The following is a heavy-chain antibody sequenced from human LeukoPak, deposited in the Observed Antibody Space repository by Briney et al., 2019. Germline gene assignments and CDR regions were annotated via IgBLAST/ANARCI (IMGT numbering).Heavy chain of an antibody. CDR3: TREWDCYDSSGYLYHFDY. J-gene: IGHJ4*02. D-gene: IGHD3-22*01. Sequence: SETLSLTCTVSGGSISSSSYYWGWIRQPPGKGLEWIGSIYYSGSTYYNPSLKSRVTISVDTSKNQFSLKLSSVTAADTAVYYCTREWDCYDSSGYLYHFDYWGQGTLVTVSS. V-gene: IGHV4-39*07. CDR2: IYYSGST. CDR1: GGSISSSSYY.